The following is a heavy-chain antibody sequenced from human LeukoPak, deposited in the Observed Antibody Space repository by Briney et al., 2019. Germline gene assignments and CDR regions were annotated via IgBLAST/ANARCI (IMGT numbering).Heavy chain of an antibody. CDR1: GGSFSGYY. CDR3: ARGGPIDY. J-gene: IGHJ4*02. CDR2: INHSGSN. V-gene: IGHV4-34*01. Sequence: ETLSLTCAVYGGSFSGYYWSWLRQPPGKGGEWMGEINHSGSNNYNPSLKRGVTISVDTSNNQFSLKLSSVTAADTAVYYCARGGPIDYWGQGTLVTVSS.